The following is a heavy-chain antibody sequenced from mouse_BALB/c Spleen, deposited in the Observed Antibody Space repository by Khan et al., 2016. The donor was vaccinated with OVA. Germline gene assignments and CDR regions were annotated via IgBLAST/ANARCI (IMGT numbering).Heavy chain of an antibody. V-gene: IGHV5-6*02. CDR1: GFTFSTYG. Sequence: DVMLVESGGDLVKPGGSLRLSCAASGFTFSTYGMSWVRQPPDKRLEWVATINSDGDYTYYPDTVKGRFTISRNNAENTLDLQMSSLQSEDTAIYYCASHLTGSFAYWGQGTLVTVSA. CDR3: ASHLTGSFAY. J-gene: IGHJ3*01. D-gene: IGHD4-1*01. CDR2: INSDGDYT.